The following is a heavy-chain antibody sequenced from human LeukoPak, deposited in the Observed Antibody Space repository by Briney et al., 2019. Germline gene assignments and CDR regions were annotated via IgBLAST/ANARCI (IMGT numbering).Heavy chain of an antibody. V-gene: IGHV4-4*09. CDR2: IYTSGST. CDR3: AGQKPVVVPAAKTRGWFDP. D-gene: IGHD2-2*01. CDR1: GGSLSSYY. J-gene: IGHJ5*02. Sequence: PSETLSLTCTVSGGSLSSYYWSWIRQPPGKGLEWIGYIYTSGSTNYNPSLKSRVTISVDTSKNQFSLKLSSVTAADTAVYYCAGQKPVVVPAAKTRGWFDPWGQGTLVTVSS.